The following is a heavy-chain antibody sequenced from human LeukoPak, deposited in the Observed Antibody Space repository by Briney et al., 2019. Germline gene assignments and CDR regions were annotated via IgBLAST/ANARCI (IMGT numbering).Heavy chain of an antibody. CDR1: GYTLTELS. J-gene: IGHJ6*02. CDR3: AREPPYCSGGSCYYFNFYYYGMDV. Sequence: SVKVSCKVSGYTLTELSMHWVRQAPGKGLEWMGGFDPEDGETIYAQKFQGRVTMTRDTSTSTVYMELSSLRSEDTAVYYCAREPPYCSGGSCYYFNFYYYGMDVWGQGTTVTVSS. V-gene: IGHV1-24*01. CDR2: FDPEDGET. D-gene: IGHD2-15*01.